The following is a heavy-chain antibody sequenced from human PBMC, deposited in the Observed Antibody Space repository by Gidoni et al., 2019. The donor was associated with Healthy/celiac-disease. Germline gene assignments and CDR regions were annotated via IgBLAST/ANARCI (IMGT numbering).Heavy chain of an antibody. CDR3: ARAEIISGNWFDP. J-gene: IGHJ5*02. Sequence: QLQLQESGSGLVKPSQNLSLNCAVSGGSISSGGYSWSWIRQPPGKGLEWIGYIYHIGSTYYNPSLKIRVTISVASSKNQFSLKLSSVTAADTAVYYCARAEIISGNWFDPWGQGTLVTVSS. CDR2: IYHIGST. D-gene: IGHD3-10*01. CDR1: GGSISSGGYS. V-gene: IGHV4-30-2*01.